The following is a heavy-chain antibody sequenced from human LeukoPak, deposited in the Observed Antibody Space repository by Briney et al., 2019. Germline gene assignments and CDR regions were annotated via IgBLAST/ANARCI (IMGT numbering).Heavy chain of an antibody. J-gene: IGHJ4*02. Sequence: SETLSLTCTVSGDSTSNYYWSWIRQPPGKGLEWLGHISYIGSTNYNPSLNSRVTISVDTSKNQFSLRLSSVTAADTAVYFCASSKPGYSSGLVGYWGQGTLVTVSS. CDR2: ISYIGST. D-gene: IGHD6-19*01. V-gene: IGHV4-59*01. CDR1: GDSTSNYY. CDR3: ASSKPGYSSGLVGY.